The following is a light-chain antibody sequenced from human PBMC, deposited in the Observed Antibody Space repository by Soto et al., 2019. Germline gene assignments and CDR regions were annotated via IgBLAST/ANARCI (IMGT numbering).Light chain of an antibody. CDR2: DAS. V-gene: IGKV3-15*01. CDR3: QHYKTWPLS. J-gene: IGKJ4*01. CDR1: QSIGST. Sequence: EIVMTQSPATLSVSPALRATLSCSTSQSIGSTLAWYQQKSCQTPRLLIYDASTRATVIPARFGGIGSGTEFTLIISSMQSEDFAVYYCQHYKTWPLSFGGGTKVDIK.